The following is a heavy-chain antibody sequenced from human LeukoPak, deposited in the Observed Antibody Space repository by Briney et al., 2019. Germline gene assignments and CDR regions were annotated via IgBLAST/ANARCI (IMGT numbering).Heavy chain of an antibody. V-gene: IGHV4-31*03. J-gene: IGHJ6*02. Sequence: KTSETLSLTCTVSGGSISSSDYYWTWIRRHPRKGLEWVGYVHYSGSASYNPSLKSRVTISGDTSKNQFSLKLSSVTAADTAVYYCARDRVTVAGRDYSYYYGMDVWGQGTAVTVSS. D-gene: IGHD6-19*01. CDR1: GGSISSSDYY. CDR3: ARDRVTVAGRDYSYYYGMDV. CDR2: VHYSGSA.